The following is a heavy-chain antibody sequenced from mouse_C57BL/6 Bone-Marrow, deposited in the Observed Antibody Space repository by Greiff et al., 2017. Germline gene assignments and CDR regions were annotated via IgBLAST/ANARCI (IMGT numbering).Heavy chain of an antibody. CDR3: ARIDQYSSRYKCYYAMDY. D-gene: IGHD1-3*01. V-gene: IGHV8-8*01. Sequence: QVTLQVCGPGILQPSQTLSLSCSFSGFSLTTFGMGVVWLRPPSGLGLEWLAPLWWDVAKYYNPVLKSHPTISKDTSNNPAFPQIALVDTADTATDYCARIDQYSSRYKCYYAMDYWGQGTSVTVSS. CDR1: GFSLTTFGMG. CDR2: LWWDVAK. J-gene: IGHJ4*01.